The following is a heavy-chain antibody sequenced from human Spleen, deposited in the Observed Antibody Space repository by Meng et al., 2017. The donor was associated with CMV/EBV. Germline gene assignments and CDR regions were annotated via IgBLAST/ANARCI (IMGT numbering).Heavy chain of an antibody. J-gene: IGHJ2*01. CDR1: GYPFTGYH. CDR2: INPHNGDS. D-gene: IGHD2-15*01. V-gene: IGHV1-2*02. CDR3: TRERTPSYFDH. Sequence: SCVPSGYPFTGYHLRWVRQAPGQGLEWMGWINPHNGDSESARNFQGKVAMTRDTSINTAYLELRSLRSDDAAVFYCTRERTPSYFDHWGRGTLVTVSS.